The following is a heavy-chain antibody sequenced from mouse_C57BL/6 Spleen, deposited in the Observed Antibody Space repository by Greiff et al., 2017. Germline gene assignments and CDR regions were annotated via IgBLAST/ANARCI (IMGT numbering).Heavy chain of an antibody. J-gene: IGHJ3*01. CDR2: INRNNGGT. V-gene: IGHV1-26*01. CDR1: GYTFTDYY. CDR3: ASTEGFAY. Sequence: EVQLLQSGPGLVKPGASLKISCKASGYTFTDYYMNWVQQSQGKSLEWIGDINRNNGGTCYNQMIKGMATLTVDKSSSTAYMEHRGVTSKDSAVYYCASTEGFAYWGQGTLVTVSA. D-gene: IGHD1-1*01.